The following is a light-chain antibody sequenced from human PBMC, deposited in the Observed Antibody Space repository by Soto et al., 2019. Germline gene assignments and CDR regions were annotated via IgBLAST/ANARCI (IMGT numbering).Light chain of an antibody. CDR2: EVN. J-gene: IGLJ1*01. Sequence: QSALTQPASVSGSPGQSITISCTGTSSDVGTYNYVSWYQKHPGKAPKLMIFEVNNRPSGVSNRFSGSKSGNTASLIISGLQAEDEAEYYCFSYTTITYLLYVFGTGTKLTVL. V-gene: IGLV2-14*01. CDR3: FSYTTITYLLYV. CDR1: SSDVGTYNY.